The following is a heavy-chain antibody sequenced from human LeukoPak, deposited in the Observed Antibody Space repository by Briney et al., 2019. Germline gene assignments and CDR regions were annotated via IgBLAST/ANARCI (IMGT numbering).Heavy chain of an antibody. Sequence: PGGSLRLSCAASGFTFSSYAMSWVRQAPGKGLEWVSAISRSGGSTYYADSVKGRFTISRDNSKNTLYLQMNSLRAEDTAVYYCAKFYDFWSGYLDYWGQGTLVTVSS. CDR2: ISRSGGST. D-gene: IGHD3-3*01. CDR1: GFTFSSYA. V-gene: IGHV3-23*01. CDR3: AKFYDFWSGYLDY. J-gene: IGHJ4*02.